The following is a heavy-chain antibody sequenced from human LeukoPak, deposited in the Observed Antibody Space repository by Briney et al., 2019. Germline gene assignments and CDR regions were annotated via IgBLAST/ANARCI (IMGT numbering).Heavy chain of an antibody. CDR1: GGSISNYY. Sequence: PSETLSLTCTVSGGSISNYYWSWIRQPPGRGLEYIGYISYSGITSYNPSLKSRATISLDTSKNQFSLNLNSVTAADTAVYYCASMGGVTTIFDAFDIWGQGTIVTVSS. J-gene: IGHJ3*02. CDR3: ASMGGVTTIFDAFDI. V-gene: IGHV4-59*01. CDR2: ISYSGIT. D-gene: IGHD2-21*02.